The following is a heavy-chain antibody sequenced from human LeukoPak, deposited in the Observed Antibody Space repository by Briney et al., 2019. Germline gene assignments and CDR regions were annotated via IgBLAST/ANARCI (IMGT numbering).Heavy chain of an antibody. V-gene: IGHV3-30*02. Sequence: GGSLRLSCAASGFTFGSYGMHWVRQAPGKGLEWVAFIRYDGSNKYYADSVKGRFTISRDNSKNTLYLQMNSLRAEDTAVYYCAKVKGGDYYYYYMDVWGKGTTVTVSS. D-gene: IGHD3-16*01. J-gene: IGHJ6*03. CDR3: AKVKGGDYYYYYMDV. CDR2: IRYDGSNK. CDR1: GFTFGSYG.